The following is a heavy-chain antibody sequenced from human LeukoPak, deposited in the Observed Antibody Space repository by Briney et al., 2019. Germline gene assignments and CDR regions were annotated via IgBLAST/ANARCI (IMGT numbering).Heavy chain of an antibody. V-gene: IGHV4-4*07. J-gene: IGHJ4*02. CDR2: IYTSGST. CDR1: GGSISSYY. CDR3: ARSFMVRGAIREDY. Sequence: SETLSLTCTVSGGSISSYYWSWIRQPAGKGLEWIGRIYTSGSTNYNPSLNSRVTMSVDTSKNQFSLKLSSLTAADTAVYYCARSFMVRGAIREDYWGQGTLVTVSS. D-gene: IGHD3-10*01.